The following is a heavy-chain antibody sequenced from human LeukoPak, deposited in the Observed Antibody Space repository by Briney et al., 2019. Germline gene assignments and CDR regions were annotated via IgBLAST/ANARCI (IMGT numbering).Heavy chain of an antibody. CDR1: GGSISSSGYY. CDR3: ARHEYSGSYYGLSWFDP. D-gene: IGHD1-26*01. CDR2: IYYSGST. J-gene: IGHJ5*02. V-gene: IGHV4-39*01. Sequence: PSETLSLTCTVSGGSISSSGYYWGWIRQPPGKGLEWIASIYYSGSTYYNPSLKSRVTISVDTSKNPLSLKLGSLTAADTAVYYCARHEYSGSYYGLSWFDPWGQGTLVTVSS.